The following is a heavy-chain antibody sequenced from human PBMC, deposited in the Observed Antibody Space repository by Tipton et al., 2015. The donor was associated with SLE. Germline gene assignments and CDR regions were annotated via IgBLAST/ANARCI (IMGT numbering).Heavy chain of an antibody. V-gene: IGHV4-39*07. CDR1: GGSISSSSYY. Sequence: TLSLTCIVSGGSISSSSYYWGWIRQSPGKGLEWIGEISHSRTTNYNPSLKSRVSMSLDTSTNQFSLRLSSVTAADTAVYYCARGVAGYFYYCYLDVWGKGTTVTIPS. CDR2: ISHSRTT. J-gene: IGHJ6*03. CDR3: ARGVAGYFYYCYLDV.